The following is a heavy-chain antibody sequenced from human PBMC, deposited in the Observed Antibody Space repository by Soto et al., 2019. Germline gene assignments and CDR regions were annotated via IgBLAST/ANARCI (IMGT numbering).Heavy chain of an antibody. D-gene: IGHD3-3*01. J-gene: IGHJ6*02. V-gene: IGHV4-59*01. CDR1: GGSISSYD. Sequence: SETLSLTCTVSGGSISSYDWSWIRQPPGKGLEWIGYIYYSGSTNYNPSLKSRVTISVDTSKNQFSLKLSSVTAVDTAVYYCAGGGFWSGNAAETYYYYYGMDVWGQGTTVTVSS. CDR2: IYYSGST. CDR3: AGGGFWSGNAAETYYYYYGMDV.